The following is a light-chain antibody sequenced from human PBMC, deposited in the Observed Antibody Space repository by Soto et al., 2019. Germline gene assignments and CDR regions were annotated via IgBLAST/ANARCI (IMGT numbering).Light chain of an antibody. CDR1: QGLVYRDGNIY. CDR3: LQGTHWPWT. J-gene: IGKJ1*01. V-gene: IGKV2-30*01. Sequence: DVVMTQSPLSLPVTLGQPASISCRSTQGLVYRDGNIYLNWFHQRPGQSPRRLIYKVSNRDSGVPDRFSGSWSGTDFTLTISRVEAEDVGLYYCLQGTHWPWTFGQGTKVQIK. CDR2: KVS.